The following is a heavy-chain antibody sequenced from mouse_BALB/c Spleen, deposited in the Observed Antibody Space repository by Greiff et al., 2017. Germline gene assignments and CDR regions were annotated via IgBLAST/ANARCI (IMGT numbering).Heavy chain of an antibody. Sequence: VQLQESGAELVKPGASVKLSCKASGYTFTSYWMHWVKQRPGQGLEWIGEIDPSDSYTNYNQKFKGKATLTVDKSSSTAYMQLSSLTSEDSAVYYCARGAPYFDDWGQGTTLTVSS. V-gene: IGHV1-69*02. J-gene: IGHJ2*01. CDR2: IDPSDSYT. CDR3: ARGAPYFDD. CDR1: GYTFTSYW.